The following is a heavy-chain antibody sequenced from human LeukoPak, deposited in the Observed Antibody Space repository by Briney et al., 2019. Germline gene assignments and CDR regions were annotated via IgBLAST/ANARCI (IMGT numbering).Heavy chain of an antibody. Sequence: RGSLRLSCAASGVTLSDHHMDWVRQAPGKGLEWVGRTRDKARSYRTEYAASVDGRFTISRDDSKNSVYLQMNSLKIEDTGVYYCARDGGEGDNSAFDIWGQGTAVTVAS. CDR2: TRDKARSYRT. CDR1: GVTLSDHH. CDR3: ARDGGEGDNSAFDI. D-gene: IGHD3-16*01. J-gene: IGHJ3*02. V-gene: IGHV3-72*01.